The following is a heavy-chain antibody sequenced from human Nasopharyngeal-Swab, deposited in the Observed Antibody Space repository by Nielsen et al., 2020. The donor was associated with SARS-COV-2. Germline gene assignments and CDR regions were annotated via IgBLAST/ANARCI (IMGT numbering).Heavy chain of an antibody. CDR1: GFTFSNFR. J-gene: IGHJ4*02. Sequence: SLKISCAASGFTFSNFRMHWVRQAPGKGLEWVAVISYDGSNKYYADSVKGRFTISRDNSKNTLYLQMNSLRAEDTAVYYCARDLIAVAGGFDYWGQGTLVTVSS. CDR3: ARDLIAVAGGFDY. CDR2: ISYDGSNK. D-gene: IGHD6-19*01. V-gene: IGHV3-30-3*01.